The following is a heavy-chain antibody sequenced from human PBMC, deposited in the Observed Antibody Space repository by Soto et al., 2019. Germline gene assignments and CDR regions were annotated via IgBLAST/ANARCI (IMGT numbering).Heavy chain of an antibody. CDR2: ISAYNGNT. J-gene: IGHJ3*02. CDR1: GYTFPSYG. D-gene: IGHD3-22*01. CDR3: ATAYYYDSSGYPDAFDI. Sequence: ASVKVSCKASGYTFPSYGISWVRQAPGQGLEWMGWISAYNGNTNYAQKLQGRVTMTTDTSTSTAYMELRSLRSDDTAVYYCATAYYYDSSGYPDAFDIWGQGTMVNVSS. V-gene: IGHV1-18*01.